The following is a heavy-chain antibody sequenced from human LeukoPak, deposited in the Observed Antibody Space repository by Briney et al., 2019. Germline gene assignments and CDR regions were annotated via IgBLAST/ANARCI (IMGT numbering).Heavy chain of an antibody. V-gene: IGHV1-2*02. CDR1: GYTFTGYY. Sequence: ASVKVSCKASGYTFTGYYMHWARQAPGQGLEWMGWIDPNSGGTNYAQKFQGRVTMTRDTSISTAYMELSRLRSDDTAVYYCARGITIFGVVITYYYYYYMDVWGKGTTVTVSS. D-gene: IGHD3-3*01. CDR2: IDPNSGGT. J-gene: IGHJ6*03. CDR3: ARGITIFGVVITYYYYYYMDV.